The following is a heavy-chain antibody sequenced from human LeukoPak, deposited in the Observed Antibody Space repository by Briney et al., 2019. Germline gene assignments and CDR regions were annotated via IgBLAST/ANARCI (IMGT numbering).Heavy chain of an antibody. D-gene: IGHD6-6*01. CDR1: GGSISSYY. CDR2: IYYSGST. J-gene: IGHJ4*02. CDR3: ARFDDEYSSSFLDY. Sequence: SETLSLTCTVSGGSISSYYWSWIRQPPGKGLEWIGYIYYSGSTNYNPSLKSRVTISVDTSKNQFSLKLSSVIAADTAVYYCARFDDEYSSSFLDYWGQGTLVTVSS. V-gene: IGHV4-59*01.